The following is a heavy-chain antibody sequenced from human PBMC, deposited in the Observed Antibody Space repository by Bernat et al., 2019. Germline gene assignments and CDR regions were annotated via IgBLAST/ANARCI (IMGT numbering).Heavy chain of an antibody. Sequence: QVQLVESGGGVVQPGRSLRLSCAASGFTFSSYGMHWVRQAPGKGLEWVAVISYDGSNKYYADSVKGRLTISRDNSKNTLYLQMNSLRAEDTAVYYCAKRIYGGNDDAFDIWGQGTMVTVSS. CDR2: ISYDGSNK. V-gene: IGHV3-30*18. CDR3: AKRIYGGNDDAFDI. D-gene: IGHD4-23*01. CDR1: GFTFSSYG. J-gene: IGHJ3*02.